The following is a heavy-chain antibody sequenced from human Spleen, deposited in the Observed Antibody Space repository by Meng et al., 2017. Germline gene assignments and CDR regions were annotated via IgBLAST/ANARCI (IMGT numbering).Heavy chain of an antibody. CDR3: ARDEDISAAGKLFGDY. V-gene: IGHV1-2*06. D-gene: IGHD6-13*01. Sequence: QVQLVQSGAEVKKPGASVKVSCKPSGYNFPDYYIPWVRRAPGQGLEWMGRIDPKSGDTHYAQRFQGRVTMTGDTSISTAYMELSGLRSDDTAMYYCARDEDISAAGKLFGDYWGQGTLVTVSS. CDR2: IDPKSGDT. CDR1: GYNFPDYY. J-gene: IGHJ4*02.